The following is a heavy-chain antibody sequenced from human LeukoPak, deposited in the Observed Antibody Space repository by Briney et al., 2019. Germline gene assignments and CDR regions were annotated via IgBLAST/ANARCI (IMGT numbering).Heavy chain of an antibody. CDR2: IWYDGSNK. CDR1: GFTFSSYG. J-gene: IGHJ4*02. V-gene: IGHV3-33*06. CDR3: AKDRVPGGYYDFWSGYYSDFDY. Sequence: HPGGSLRLSCAAAGFTFSSYGMHGVRQAPGKGLEWVAVIWYDGSNKYYADSVKGRFTFPRDNSKNTLYLPINSLRAEDTGVYYCAKDRVPGGYYDFWSGYYSDFDYWGQGTLVTVSS. D-gene: IGHD3-3*01.